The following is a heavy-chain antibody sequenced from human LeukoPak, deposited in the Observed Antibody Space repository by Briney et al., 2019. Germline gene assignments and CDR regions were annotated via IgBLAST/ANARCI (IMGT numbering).Heavy chain of an antibody. V-gene: IGHV3-21*01. CDR2: ISSSSSYI. D-gene: IGHD3-3*01. CDR1: GFTFSSYS. CDR3: ARISTLRFLEWLSKGNYYYYMDV. J-gene: IGHJ6*03. Sequence: GGSLRLSCAASGFTFSSYSMNWVRQAPGKGLEWVSSISSSSSYIYYADSVKDRFTISRDNAKNSLYLQMNSLRAEDTAVYYCARISTLRFLEWLSKGNYYYYMDVWGKGTTVTVSS.